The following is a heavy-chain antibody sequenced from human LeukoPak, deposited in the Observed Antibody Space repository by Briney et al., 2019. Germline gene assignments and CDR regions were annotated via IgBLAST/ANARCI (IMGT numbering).Heavy chain of an antibody. CDR2: IGTAGDT. CDR1: GFTFSSYD. J-gene: IGHJ5*02. D-gene: IGHD2-2*01. Sequence: GGSLRLSCAASGFTFSSYDMHWVRQPTGKALEWVSGIGTAGDTYYPGSVKGRFTISRDNSKNTLSLQMTSLRAEDTAMYYCARDFCSSSACSMFDPWGQGTLVTVSS. V-gene: IGHV3-13*04. CDR3: ARDFCSSSACSMFDP.